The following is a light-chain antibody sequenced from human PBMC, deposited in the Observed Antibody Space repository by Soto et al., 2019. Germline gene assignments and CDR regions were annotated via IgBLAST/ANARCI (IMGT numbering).Light chain of an antibody. Sequence: QSALTQPPSASGSPGQSVTISCTGTSSDVGGYNFVSWYQQHPGKAPKLIIYEVSRRPSGVPDRFSGSKSGNTASLTVSGLQAEDEADYYCNSYAGSTVVVFGGGTKVTVL. CDR2: EVS. CDR1: SSDVGGYNF. J-gene: IGLJ2*01. CDR3: NSYAGSTVVV. V-gene: IGLV2-8*01.